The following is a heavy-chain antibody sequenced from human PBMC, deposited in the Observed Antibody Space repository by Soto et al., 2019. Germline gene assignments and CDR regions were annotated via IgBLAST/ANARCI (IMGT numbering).Heavy chain of an antibody. D-gene: IGHD3-3*01. V-gene: IGHV3-23*01. CDR2: ISGSGGST. Sequence: GGSLRLSCAASGFTFSSYAMSWVRQAPGKGLEWVSAISGSGGSTYYADSVKGRFTISRDNSKNTLYLQMNSLRAEDTAVYYCAKDEFELEWLGYGMDVWGQGTTVTVSS. CDR3: AKDEFELEWLGYGMDV. CDR1: GFTFSSYA. J-gene: IGHJ6*02.